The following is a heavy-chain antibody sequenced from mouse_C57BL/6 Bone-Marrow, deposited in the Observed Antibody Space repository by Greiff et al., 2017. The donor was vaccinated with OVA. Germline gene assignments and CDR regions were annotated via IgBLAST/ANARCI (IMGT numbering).Heavy chain of an antibody. V-gene: IGHV1-19*01. D-gene: IGHD2-1*01. CDR3: ARIYYGNLLDY. CDR2: INPYNGGT. Sequence: VHVKQSGPVLVKPGASVKMSCKASGYTFTDYYMNWVKQSHGKSLEWIGVINPYNGGTSYNQKFKGKATLTVDKSSSTAYMELNSLTSKDSAVYYCARIYYGNLLDYWGQGTTLTVSS. CDR1: GYTFTDYY. J-gene: IGHJ2*01.